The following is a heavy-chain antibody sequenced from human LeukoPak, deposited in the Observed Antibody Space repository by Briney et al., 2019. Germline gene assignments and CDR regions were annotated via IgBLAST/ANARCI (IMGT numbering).Heavy chain of an antibody. D-gene: IGHD3-22*01. CDR3: ARDSFAGYDSSGYSSYDY. Sequence: GGSLRLSCAASGFTFDDYGMNWVRQAPGKGLEWVSFISSYSTYIYYADSLKGRFTISRDNAKNSLYLQMNSLRAEDTAVYYCARDSFAGYDSSGYSSYDYWGQGTLVTVSS. V-gene: IGHV3-21*01. CDR2: ISSYSTYI. J-gene: IGHJ4*02. CDR1: GFTFDDYG.